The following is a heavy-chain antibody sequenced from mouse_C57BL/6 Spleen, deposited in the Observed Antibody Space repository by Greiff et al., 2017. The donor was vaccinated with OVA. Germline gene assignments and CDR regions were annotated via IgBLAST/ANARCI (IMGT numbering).Heavy chain of an antibody. J-gene: IGHJ4*01. CDR3: ARIGNLYYYAMDY. D-gene: IGHD2-1*01. V-gene: IGHV2-2*01. Sequence: QVQLQQSGPGLVQPSQSLSITCTVSGFSLTSYGVHWVRQSPGQGLEWLGVIWSGGSTDYNAAFISRLSISKDNSKSQVFFKMNRLQADDTAIYYCARIGNLYYYAMDYWGQGTSVTVSS. CDR2: IWSGGST. CDR1: GFSLTSYG.